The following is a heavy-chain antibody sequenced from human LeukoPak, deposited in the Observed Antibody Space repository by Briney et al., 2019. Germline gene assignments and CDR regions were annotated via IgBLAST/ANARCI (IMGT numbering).Heavy chain of an antibody. CDR3: AKDISGSYRPHYFDH. V-gene: IGHV3-23*01. CDR1: GFDFSSNG. J-gene: IGHJ4*02. Sequence: PGGSLRLSCAASGFDFSSNGMSWVRQAPGKGLEWVSAISGSGGSTYYADSVKGRFTISRDKSKNTLYLQMNSLRAEDTAVYYCAKDISGSYRPHYFDHWGQGTLVTVSS. D-gene: IGHD1-26*01. CDR2: ISGSGGST.